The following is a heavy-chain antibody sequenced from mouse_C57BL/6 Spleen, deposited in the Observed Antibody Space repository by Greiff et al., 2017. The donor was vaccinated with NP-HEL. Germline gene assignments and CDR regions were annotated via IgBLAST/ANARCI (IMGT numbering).Heavy chain of an antibody. CDR1: GFSLTSYG. CDR2: IWSGGST. Sequence: VMLVESGPGLVQPSQSLSITCTVSGFSLTSYGVHWVRQSPGKGLEWLGVIWSGGSTDYNAAFISRLSISKDNSKSQVFFKMNSLQADDTAIYYCASPGNYGAMDYWGQGTSVTVSS. CDR3: ASPGNYGAMDY. J-gene: IGHJ4*01. V-gene: IGHV2-2*01. D-gene: IGHD2-1*01.